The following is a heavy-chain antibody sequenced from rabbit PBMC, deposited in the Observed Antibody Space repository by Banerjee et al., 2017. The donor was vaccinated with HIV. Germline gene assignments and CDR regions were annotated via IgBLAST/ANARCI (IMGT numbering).Heavy chain of an antibody. J-gene: IGHJ4*01. CDR3: ARAPYYAGYAGYAYFNL. Sequence: QSLEESGGGLVKPGASLTLTCTASGFSFSSGYDMCWVRQAPGKGLEWIACIYAGSSASTDYASWVNGRFTISKTSSTTVTPQMTSLTAADTATYFCARAPYYAGYAGYAYFNLWGQGTLVTVS. V-gene: IGHV1S40*01. CDR2: IYAGSSAST. D-gene: IGHD6-1*01. CDR1: GFSFSSGYD.